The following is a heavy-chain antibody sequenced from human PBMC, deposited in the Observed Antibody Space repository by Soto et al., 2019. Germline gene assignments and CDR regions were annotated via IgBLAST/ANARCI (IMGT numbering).Heavy chain of an antibody. CDR2: ISGSGGST. J-gene: IGHJ4*02. CDR1: GFTFSSYA. Sequence: GGSLRLSCAASGFTFSSYAMSWVRQAPGKGLEWVSAISGSGGSTYYADSVKGRFTISRDNSKNTLYLQMNSLRAEDTAVYYCAKVDPMTTVTTHYYFDYWGQGTLVTVSS. V-gene: IGHV3-23*01. D-gene: IGHD4-4*01. CDR3: AKVDPMTTVTTHYYFDY.